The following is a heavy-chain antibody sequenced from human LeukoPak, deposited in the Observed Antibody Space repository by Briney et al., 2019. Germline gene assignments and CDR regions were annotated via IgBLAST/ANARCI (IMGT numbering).Heavy chain of an antibody. V-gene: IGHV3-11*01. Sequence: GGSLRLSCAASGFTFSDYYMSWVRQAPGKGLEWVSYISSSGSNIYYAESVKGRFTISRDNAKNSLYLHMNSLRAEDTAVYYCARDLVVPAANSLFWGQGTLVTVSS. CDR3: ARDLVVPAANSLF. CDR1: GFTFSDYY. D-gene: IGHD2-2*01. J-gene: IGHJ4*02. CDR2: ISSSGSNI.